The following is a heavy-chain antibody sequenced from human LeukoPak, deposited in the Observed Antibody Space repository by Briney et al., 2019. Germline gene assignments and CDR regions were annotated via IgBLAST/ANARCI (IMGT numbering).Heavy chain of an antibody. CDR2: INPNSGGT. V-gene: IGHV1-2*02. CDR3: ARAPSDGYSYFYYYYGMDV. CDR1: GYTFTGYY. D-gene: IGHD5-18*01. J-gene: IGHJ6*02. Sequence: GASVKVSCKASGYTFTGYYMHWVRQAPGQGLEWMGWINPNSGGTNHAQKFQGRVTMTRDTSISTAYMELSRLRSDDTAVYYCARAPSDGYSYFYYYYGMDVWGQGTTVTVSS.